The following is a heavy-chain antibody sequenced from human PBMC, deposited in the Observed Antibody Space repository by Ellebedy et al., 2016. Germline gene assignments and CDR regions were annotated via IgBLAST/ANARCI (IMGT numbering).Heavy chain of an antibody. V-gene: IGHV4-38-2*02. CDR3: ARYGRENPWAVVTATNFDY. CDR1: GYSISSGSY. D-gene: IGHD2-21*02. J-gene: IGHJ4*02. Sequence: SETLSLTCTVSGYSISSGSYWAWIRQPPGKGLEWSGDISNSGRNNYNPSLDRRVTISVDTSKTQFSLKVNSVTAADTAVYYCARYGRENPWAVVTATNFDYWGQGALVTVSS. CDR2: ISNSGRN.